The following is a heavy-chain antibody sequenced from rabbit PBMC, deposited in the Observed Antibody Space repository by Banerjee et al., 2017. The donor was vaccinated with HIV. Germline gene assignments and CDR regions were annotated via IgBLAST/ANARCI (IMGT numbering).Heavy chain of an antibody. J-gene: IGHJ6*01. V-gene: IGHV1S45*01. Sequence: QEQLEESGGGLVKPEGSLTLTCKASGFDLSSYYYICWVRQAPEKGLELIACIYTGTSGSTYYASWAKGRFTISKTSSTTVTLQMTSLTAADTATYFCARDLAGVIGWNFGLWGPGTLVTVS. CDR3: ARDLAGVIGWNFGL. CDR2: IYTGTSGST. CDR1: GFDLSSYYY. D-gene: IGHD4-1*01.